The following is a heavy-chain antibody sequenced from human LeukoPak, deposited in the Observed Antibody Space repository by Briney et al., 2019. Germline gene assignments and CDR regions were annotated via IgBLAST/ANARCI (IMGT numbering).Heavy chain of an antibody. CDR2: IRYDGNNN. V-gene: IGHV3-30*02. Sequence: PGGSLRLSCGASGFTFSNYGMHWIRRAPGKGLEWVAFIRYDGNNNYYADSVKGRFTGSRDNSKNTLFLQMNSLRPEDTAVYYCAKGDGSGTKGFDYWGQGTLVTVSS. CDR3: AKGDGSGTKGFDY. J-gene: IGHJ4*02. CDR1: GFTFSNYG. D-gene: IGHD3-10*01.